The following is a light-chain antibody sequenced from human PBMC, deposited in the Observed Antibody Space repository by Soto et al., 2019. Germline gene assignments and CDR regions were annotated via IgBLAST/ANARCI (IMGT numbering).Light chain of an antibody. CDR2: GAS. CDR1: QSVSSCY. Sequence: EIVLTQSPGTLSLSPGERATLSCRASQSVSSCYLAWYQQKPGQAPRLLIYGASNRAAGIPDRFSGSGSGTDFTLTISRLEPEEFAGYYCQQYGSSPLTFGQGTKVEIK. CDR3: QQYGSSPLT. J-gene: IGKJ1*01. V-gene: IGKV3-20*01.